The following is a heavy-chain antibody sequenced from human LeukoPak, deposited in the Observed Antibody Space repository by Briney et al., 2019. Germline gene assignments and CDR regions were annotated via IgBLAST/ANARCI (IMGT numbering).Heavy chain of an antibody. CDR2: ISGSGSSI. D-gene: IGHD6-19*01. CDR1: EFTFSAYG. J-gene: IGHJ6*02. Sequence: PGGSLRLSCVASEFTFSAYGMSWVRQAPGTGLEWVSSISGSGSSIHYKESVRGRFTISRDNSGNSIYLQMNSLRAEDTAVYYCASEYSSGAYYYYGMDVWGQGTTVTVSS. V-gene: IGHV3-21*01. CDR3: ASEYSSGAYYYYGMDV.